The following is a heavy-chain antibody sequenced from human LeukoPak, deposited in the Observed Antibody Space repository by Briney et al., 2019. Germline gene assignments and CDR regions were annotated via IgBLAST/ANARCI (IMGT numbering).Heavy chain of an antibody. V-gene: IGHV4-61*02. CDR1: GGSISSGSYY. J-gene: IGHJ6*03. D-gene: IGHD3-22*01. CDR2: IYTSGST. CDR3: ARGGDYYDSSGYYSYYYYYMDV. Sequence: SETLSLTCTVSGGSISSGSYYWSWLRQPAGKGLEWIGRIYTSGSTNYNPSLKSPVTISVATSKNQFSLKLSSVTAADTAVYYCARGGDYYDSSGYYSYYYYYMDVWGKGTTVTVSS.